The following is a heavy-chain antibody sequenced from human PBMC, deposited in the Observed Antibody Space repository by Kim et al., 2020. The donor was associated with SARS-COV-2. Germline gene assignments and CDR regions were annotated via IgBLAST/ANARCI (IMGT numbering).Heavy chain of an antibody. CDR2: ISSSSSYI. Sequence: GGSLRLSCAASGFTFSSYSMNWVRQAPGKGLEWVSSISSSSSYIYYADSVKGRFTISRDNAKNSLYLQMNSLRAEDTAVYYCASPLRSSWYEVGAFDIWGQGTMVTVSS. D-gene: IGHD6-13*01. CDR1: GFTFSSYS. CDR3: ASPLRSSWYEVGAFDI. V-gene: IGHV3-21*01. J-gene: IGHJ3*02.